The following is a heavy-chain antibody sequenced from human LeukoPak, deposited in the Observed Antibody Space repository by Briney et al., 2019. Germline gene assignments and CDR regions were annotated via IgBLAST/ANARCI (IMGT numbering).Heavy chain of an antibody. D-gene: IGHD4-17*01. Sequence: RGSLRLSCAVSGLTFSSYWMRWVRDAPGKGLGCVSRTNSDGRGTSYADTVKGRFTISRYNTKNALYLQMNSLRAEDTAVYYCAREPDYGYYYVDFWGQGPLVTVSS. CDR3: AREPDYGYYYVDF. CDR1: GLTFSSYW. J-gene: IGHJ4*02. V-gene: IGHV3-74*01. CDR2: TNSDGRGT.